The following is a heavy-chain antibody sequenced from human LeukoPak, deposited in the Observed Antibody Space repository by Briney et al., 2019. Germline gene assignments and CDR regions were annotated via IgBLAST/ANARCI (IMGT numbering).Heavy chain of an antibody. Sequence: GGSLRLSCAASGFTFSSYWMHWVRQAPGKGLAWVSRINSDGSSTSYADSVKGRFTISRDNAKNTLYLQMNSLRAEDTAVYYCARAGRTGPMIGYWGQGTLVTVSS. D-gene: IGHD3-22*01. V-gene: IGHV3-74*01. J-gene: IGHJ4*02. CDR3: ARAGRTGPMIGY. CDR1: GFTFSSYW. CDR2: INSDGSST.